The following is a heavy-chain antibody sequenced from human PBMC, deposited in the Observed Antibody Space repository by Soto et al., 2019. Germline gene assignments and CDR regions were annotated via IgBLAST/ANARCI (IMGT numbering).Heavy chain of an antibody. CDR3: ARSQGSSTSLEIYYYYYYGMDG. D-gene: IGHD2-2*01. V-gene: IGHV1-69*01. CDR2: IIPISGTA. CDR1: GGTFSSYA. J-gene: IGHJ6*02. Sequence: QVQLVQSGAEVKKPGSSVKVSCKASGGTFSSYAISWVRQAPGQGLAWMGGIIPISGTANYAQKFQGRVTITADESTITAYMELSSLRSEDTAVYYCARSQGSSTSLEIYYYYYYGMDGWGQGTTVTVSS.